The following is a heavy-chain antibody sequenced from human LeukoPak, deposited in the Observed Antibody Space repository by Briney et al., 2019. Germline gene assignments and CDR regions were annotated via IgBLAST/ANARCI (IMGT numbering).Heavy chain of an antibody. Sequence: GESLKISCKGSGYSFTSYWIGWVRQMPGKGLEGMGIIYPGYSDTRSSPSFQGQVTLSADKYPSPAYLQWSSLQASDTAMYYCARLASYYYYYMDVWGKGTTVTVSS. CDR2: IYPGYSDT. V-gene: IGHV5-51*01. CDR3: ARLASYYYYYMDV. J-gene: IGHJ6*03. CDR1: GYSFTSYW.